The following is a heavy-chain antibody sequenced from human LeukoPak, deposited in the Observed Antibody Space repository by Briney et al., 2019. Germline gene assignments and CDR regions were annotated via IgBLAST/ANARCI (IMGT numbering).Heavy chain of an antibody. CDR3: AREYSSGWYSTRNWFDP. Sequence: GASVKVSCKASGYTFTGYYMHWVRQAPGQGLEWMGWINPNSGGTNYAQKFQGWVTMTRDTSTSTVYMELSSLRSEDTAVYYCAREYSSGWYSTRNWFDPWGQGTLVTVSS. D-gene: IGHD6-19*01. J-gene: IGHJ5*02. V-gene: IGHV1-2*04. CDR2: INPNSGGT. CDR1: GYTFTGYY.